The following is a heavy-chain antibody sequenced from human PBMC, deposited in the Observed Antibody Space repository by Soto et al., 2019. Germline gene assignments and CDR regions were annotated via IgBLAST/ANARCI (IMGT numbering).Heavy chain of an antibody. J-gene: IGHJ4*02. Sequence: QVPLQESGPGLVKPSQPLSLTCTVSGGSISSGDYYWSWIRQPPEKGLEWIGYIYYSGSTYYNPSLKSRVTMSVDTSKNQFSLKLSSVTSADTAVYYCASNSYGYTFYDDWGQGTLVTVSS. CDR2: IYYSGST. CDR1: GGSISSGDYY. V-gene: IGHV4-30-4*01. D-gene: IGHD5-18*01. CDR3: ASNSYGYTFYDD.